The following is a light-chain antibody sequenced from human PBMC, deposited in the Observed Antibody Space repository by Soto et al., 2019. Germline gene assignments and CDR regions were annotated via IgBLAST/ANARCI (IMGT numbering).Light chain of an antibody. CDR1: SSNIGSYY. CDR3: AAWDDSLSDVV. V-gene: IGLV1-47*01. J-gene: IGLJ2*01. CDR2: RNN. Sequence: QSVLTQPPSASGTPGQRVTISCSGSSSNIGSYYVYWYQQLPGTAPQLLIYRNNQRPSGVPDRFSGSKSGTSVSLAISGLRSEDEAGYYCAAWDDSLSDVVFGGGTKLTVL.